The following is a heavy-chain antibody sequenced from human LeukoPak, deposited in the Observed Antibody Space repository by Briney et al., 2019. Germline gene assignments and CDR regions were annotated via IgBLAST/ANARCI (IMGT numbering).Heavy chain of an antibody. V-gene: IGHV3-23*01. J-gene: IGHJ4*02. D-gene: IGHD3-9*01. Sequence: PGGSLRLSCAASGFTFSCYSMNWVRRAPGKGLEWVSAILGSGGSTYYADSVKGRFTVSRDNSKSTLYLQMNSLRAEDTALYYCAKWGDYDVLTGYYVPDYWGQATLVTVSS. CDR3: AKWGDYDVLTGYYVPDY. CDR2: ILGSGGST. CDR1: GFTFSCYS.